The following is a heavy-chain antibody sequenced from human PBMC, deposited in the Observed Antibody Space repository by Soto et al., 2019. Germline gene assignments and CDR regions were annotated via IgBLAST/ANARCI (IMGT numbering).Heavy chain of an antibody. V-gene: IGHV3-23*01. CDR2: IGGSGRNT. CDR3: ARVLRYFDTPYGMDV. Sequence: GGSLRLSCAASGFTFSNHAMSWVRQAPGKRLEWVSGIGGSGRNTYYADSVKGRFTISRDNSQNTLFLQMNSLRAEDTAEYYCARVLRYFDTPYGMDVWGQGTTVTVSS. D-gene: IGHD3-9*01. CDR1: GFTFSNHA. J-gene: IGHJ6*02.